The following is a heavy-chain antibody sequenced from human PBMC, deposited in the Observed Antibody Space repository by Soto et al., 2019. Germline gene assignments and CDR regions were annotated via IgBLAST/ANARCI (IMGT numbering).Heavy chain of an antibody. V-gene: IGHV3-30-3*01. CDR2: ISYDGSNK. D-gene: IGHD3-22*01. CDR1: GFTFSSYA. J-gene: IGHJ4*02. CDR3: ARDLGHYYDSSGYYYY. Sequence: PGGSLRLSCAASGFTFSSYAMHWVRQAPGKGLEWVAVISYDGSNKYYADSVKGRFTISRDNSKNTLYLQMNSLRAEDTAVYYCARDLGHYYDSSGYYYYWGQGTLVTVSS.